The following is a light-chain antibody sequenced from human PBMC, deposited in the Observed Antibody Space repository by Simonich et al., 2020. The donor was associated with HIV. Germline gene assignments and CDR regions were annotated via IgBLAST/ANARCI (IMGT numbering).Light chain of an antibody. CDR3: CSYTSSSTWV. CDR2: DVS. CDR1: SSDVGGYNY. V-gene: IGLV2-14*03. J-gene: IGLJ3*02. Sequence: QSALTRPASVSGSPGQSITISCTGTSSDVGGYNYVSGYQQHPGKAPKLMIYDVSKRPSGVSDRFSGSKSGNTASLAISGLQAEDEADYYCCSYTSSSTWVFGGGTKLTVL.